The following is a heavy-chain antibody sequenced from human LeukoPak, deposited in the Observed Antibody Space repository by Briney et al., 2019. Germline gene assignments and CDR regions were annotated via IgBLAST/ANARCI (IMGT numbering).Heavy chain of an antibody. CDR2: ISAYNGNT. Sequence: ASVKVSCKASGYTFTSYGISWVRQAPGQGLEWMGWISAYNGNTNYAQKLQGRVTMTTDTSTSTAYMELRSLRSDGTAVYYCARDLRGIVVVPASKGYNFAGFDYWGQGTLVTVSS. D-gene: IGHD2-2*01. J-gene: IGHJ4*02. V-gene: IGHV1-18*01. CDR3: ARDLRGIVVVPASKGYNFAGFDY. CDR1: GYTFTSYG.